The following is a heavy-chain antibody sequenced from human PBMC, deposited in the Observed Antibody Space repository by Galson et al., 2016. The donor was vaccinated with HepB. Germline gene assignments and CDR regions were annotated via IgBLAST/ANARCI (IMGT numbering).Heavy chain of an antibody. CDR3: AAVGPVVAAL. Sequence: SVKVSCKASGFSLSSSAVQWVRQTRGQRLEWIGWIVIGSGKRNYAQKFQDRVSITRDMSTSTAYMEVSSLRSEDPAVYYCAAVGPVVAALWGQGTLVTVSA. J-gene: IGHJ4*02. D-gene: IGHD2-15*01. V-gene: IGHV1-58*01. CDR2: IVIGSGKR. CDR1: GFSLSSSA.